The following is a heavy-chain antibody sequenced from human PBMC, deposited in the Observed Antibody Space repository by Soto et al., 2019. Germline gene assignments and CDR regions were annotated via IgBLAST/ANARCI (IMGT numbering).Heavy chain of an antibody. CDR1: GYTLTELS. CDR3: ATSRYCSSTSCYGVGFDP. V-gene: IGHV1-24*01. Sequence: ASVKVSCKVSGYTLTELSMHWVRQAPGKGLEWMGGFDPEDGETIYAQKFQGRVTMTEDTSTDTAYMELSSLRSEDTAVYYCATSRYCSSTSCYGVGFDPWGQGTLVTVSS. CDR2: FDPEDGET. D-gene: IGHD2-2*01. J-gene: IGHJ5*02.